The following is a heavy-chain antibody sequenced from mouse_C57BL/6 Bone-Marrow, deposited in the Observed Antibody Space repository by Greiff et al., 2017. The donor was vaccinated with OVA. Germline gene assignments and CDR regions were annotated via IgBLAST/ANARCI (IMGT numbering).Heavy chain of an antibody. D-gene: IGHD2-4*01. CDR3: ARDDDYDDGFDY. Sequence: EVQGVESGGGLVKPGGSLKLSCAASGFTFSSYAMSWVRQTPEQRLEWVATISDGGSYTYYPDNVKGRFTISRDNAKNNLYLQMSHLKSEDTAMYYGARDDDYDDGFDYWGQGTTLTVSS. CDR1: GFTFSSYA. J-gene: IGHJ2*01. CDR2: ISDGGSYT. V-gene: IGHV5-4*01.